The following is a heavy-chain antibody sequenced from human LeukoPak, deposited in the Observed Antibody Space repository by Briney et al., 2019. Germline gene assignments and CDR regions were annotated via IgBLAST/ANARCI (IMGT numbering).Heavy chain of an antibody. CDR2: INPNSGGT. CDR3: ARDLIAADGVWGIDP. CDR1: GYTFTGYY. Sequence: ASVKVSCKASGYTFTGYYMHWVRQAPGQGLEWMGWINPNSGGTNYAQKFQGRVTMTRDTSISTAYMELSRLRSDDTAVYYCARDLIAADGVWGIDPWGQGTLVTVFS. J-gene: IGHJ5*02. V-gene: IGHV1-2*02. D-gene: IGHD2-8*01.